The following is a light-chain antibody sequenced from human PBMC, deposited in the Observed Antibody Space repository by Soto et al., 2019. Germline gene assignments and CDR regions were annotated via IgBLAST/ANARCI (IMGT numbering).Light chain of an antibody. CDR3: QHSYSPPLG. Sequence: DIQMTQSPSSLSASVGDRVTITCRASQSINRYLNWYQQKPGKAPKLLIYAASSLQSGVPSRFSGSGSGTDFTLTINCLQPEDFATYYCQHSYSPPLGFGQGTRLEIK. CDR2: AAS. CDR1: QSINRY. J-gene: IGKJ5*01. V-gene: IGKV1-39*01.